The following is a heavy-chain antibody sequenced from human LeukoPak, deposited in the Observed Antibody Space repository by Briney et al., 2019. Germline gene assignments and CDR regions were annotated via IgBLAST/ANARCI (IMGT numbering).Heavy chain of an antibody. CDR1: GFTFSSYG. Sequence: PGRSLRLSCAASGFTFSSYGMHWVRQAPGKGLEWVAVISNDGSNKYYADSVKGRFTISRDNAKNSLYLQMNSLRDEDTAVYYCASRDYFDYWGQGTLVTVSS. CDR3: ASRDYFDY. V-gene: IGHV3-30*03. CDR2: ISNDGSNK. J-gene: IGHJ4*02.